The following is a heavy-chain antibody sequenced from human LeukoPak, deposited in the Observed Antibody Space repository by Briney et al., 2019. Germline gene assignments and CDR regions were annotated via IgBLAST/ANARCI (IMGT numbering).Heavy chain of an antibody. J-gene: IGHJ4*02. CDR1: GGSISSSSYY. V-gene: IGHV4-39*01. CDR3: ARLGDCSSTSCYDRYFDY. Sequence: SETLSLTCTVSGGSISSSSYYWGWIRQPPGKGLEWIGSINYSGSTYYNPSLKSRVTISVDTSKNQFSLKLSSVTAADTAVYYCARLGDCSSTSCYDRYFDYWGQGTLVTVSS. D-gene: IGHD2-2*01. CDR2: INYSGST.